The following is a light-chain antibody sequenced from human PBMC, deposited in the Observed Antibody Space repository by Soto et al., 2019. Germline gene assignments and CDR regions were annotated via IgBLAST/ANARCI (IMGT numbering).Light chain of an antibody. CDR2: AAS. J-gene: IGKJ1*01. Sequence: DLQMTQSPASLSASVGDRVTITCRASQSMRTYLNWYQQKPGKAPNLLIHAASSLQSGVPSRFSGSGSGTDFTLTSSSLQPEDFATYYCQQSYSTPWTFGQGTKVDIK. V-gene: IGKV1-39*01. CDR1: QSMRTY. CDR3: QQSYSTPWT.